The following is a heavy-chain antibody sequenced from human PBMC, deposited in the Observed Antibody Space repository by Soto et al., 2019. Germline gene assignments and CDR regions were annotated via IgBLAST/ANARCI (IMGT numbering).Heavy chain of an antibody. CDR2: IYATGTT. J-gene: IGHJ5*02. V-gene: IGHV4-4*07. CDR1: GASISGFY. CDR3: VRDGTKTLRDWFDP. D-gene: IGHD1-1*01. Sequence: PSETLSLTCTVSGASISGFYWSRIRKSAGKGLEWIGRIYATGTTDYNPSLKSRVMMSVDTSKKQFSLKLRSVTAADTAVYYCVRDGTKTLRDWFDPWGQGISVTVYS.